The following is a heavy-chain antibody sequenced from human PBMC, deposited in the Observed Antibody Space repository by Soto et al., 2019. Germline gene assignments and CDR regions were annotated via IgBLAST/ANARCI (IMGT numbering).Heavy chain of an antibody. V-gene: IGHV3-53*04. CDR1: GFTVSSNY. J-gene: IGHJ6*02. CDR3: AREVAVAGKGYYYYYGMDV. Sequence: PGGSLRLSCAASGFTVSSNYMSWVRQAPGKGLEWVSVIYSGGSTYYADSVKGRFTISRHNSKNTLYLQMNSLRAEDTAVYYCAREVAVAGKGYYYYYGMDVWGQGTTVTVSS. D-gene: IGHD6-19*01. CDR2: IYSGGST.